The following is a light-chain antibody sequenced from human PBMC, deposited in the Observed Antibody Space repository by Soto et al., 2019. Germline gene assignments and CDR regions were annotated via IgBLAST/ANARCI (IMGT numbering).Light chain of an antibody. CDR3: SSYTSRSTYV. J-gene: IGLJ1*01. CDR1: SSDVGGYNY. Sequence: HSVRTQPLSGSGSHGQSVAISCTGTSSDVGGYNYVSWYQQHPGKVPKLIIFDVYKRPSGVSNRFSGSRSGNTASLTISGLQAEDEADYYCSSYTSRSTYVFGTGTKVTVL. CDR2: DVY. V-gene: IGLV2-14*03.